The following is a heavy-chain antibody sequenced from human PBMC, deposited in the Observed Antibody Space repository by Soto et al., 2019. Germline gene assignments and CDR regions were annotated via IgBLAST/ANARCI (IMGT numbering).Heavy chain of an antibody. CDR1: GFTFSNNV. J-gene: IGHJ3*02. Sequence: GGSLRLSCAASGFTFSNNVMNWFRQAPGKGLEWVSTISYSADKTFYADSAKGRFTISRDNSRDTLFLQMNSLRADDAAVYYCARRARTATTNWGAFDIWGQGTMVTVSS. CDR3: ARRARTATTNWGAFDI. D-gene: IGHD1-7*01. CDR2: ISYSADKT. V-gene: IGHV3-23*01.